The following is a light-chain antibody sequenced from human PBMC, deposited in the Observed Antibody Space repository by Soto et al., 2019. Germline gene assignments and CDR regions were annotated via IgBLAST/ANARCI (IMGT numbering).Light chain of an antibody. CDR3: QQYNSYS. CDR2: DAS. Sequence: DIQMTQSPSTLSASVGDRVTITCRASQSISSWLAWYQQKPGKAPNLLIYDASTLESEVPSRFSGSGFGTEFILTISSLQPDDFATYHCQQYNSYSFGGGTKVDIK. J-gene: IGKJ4*01. V-gene: IGKV1-5*01. CDR1: QSISSW.